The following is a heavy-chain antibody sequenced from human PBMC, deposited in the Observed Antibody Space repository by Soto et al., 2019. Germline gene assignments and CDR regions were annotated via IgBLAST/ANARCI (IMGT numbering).Heavy chain of an antibody. CDR3: AMDNFWSGYYPPGYYYGMDV. V-gene: IGHV1-69*13. D-gene: IGHD3-3*01. J-gene: IGHJ6*02. Sequence: SVKVSCKASSRTFSSYAISWLRQPPVQGLEWMGAIIPIFGTANYAQKFQGRVTITADESTSTAYMELRSLRSEDMAVYYCAMDNFWSGYYPPGYYYGMDVWGQGTTVTVSS. CDR2: IIPIFGTA. CDR1: SRTFSSYA.